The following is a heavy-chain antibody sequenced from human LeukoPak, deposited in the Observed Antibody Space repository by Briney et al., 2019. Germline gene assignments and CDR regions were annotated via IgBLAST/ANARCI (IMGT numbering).Heavy chain of an antibody. Sequence: GGSLRLSCAASGFTLSNHWMSWVRQAPGKGLEWVANIKEDGSQKYYLGSVKGRFTISRDNAKNSMYLQMNSLRAEDTAVYYCARWEIRGTAHQLDYWGQGTLVTVSS. J-gene: IGHJ4*02. CDR1: GFTLSNHW. CDR3: ARWEIRGTAHQLDY. D-gene: IGHD1-7*01. CDR2: IKEDGSQK. V-gene: IGHV3-7*01.